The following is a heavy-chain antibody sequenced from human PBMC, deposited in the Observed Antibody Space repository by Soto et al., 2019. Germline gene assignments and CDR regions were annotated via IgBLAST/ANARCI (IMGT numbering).Heavy chain of an antibody. V-gene: IGHV4-30-2*01. CDR1: GGSVRGGGYS. Sequence: QLHLQESGPGLVKPSQTLSLTCAVSGGSVRGGGYSWSWIRQPPGKGLEWIVYIYHSGSTYHTPSLNSRVTMSLDASQNQSSAKPDSVTAADTAVYFCAREGDTRSWYYWSYWGQGTMVTVSS. J-gene: IGHJ4*02. CDR2: IYHSGST. D-gene: IGHD6-13*01. CDR3: AREGDTRSWYYWSY.